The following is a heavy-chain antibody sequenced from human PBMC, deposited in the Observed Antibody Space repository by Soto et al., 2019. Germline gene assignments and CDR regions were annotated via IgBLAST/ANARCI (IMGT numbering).Heavy chain of an antibody. J-gene: IGHJ6*03. D-gene: IGHD3-10*01. CDR3: AKSGKYYYGSGSYYNVVIFGYMDV. CDR2: ISGSGGST. CDR1: GFTFSSYA. Sequence: GGSLRLSCAASGFTFSSYAMSWVRQAPGKGLEWVSAISGSGGSTYYADSVKGRFTISRDNSKNTLYLQMNSLRAEDTAVYYCAKSGKYYYGSGSYYNVVIFGYMDVWGKGTTVTVSS. V-gene: IGHV3-23*01.